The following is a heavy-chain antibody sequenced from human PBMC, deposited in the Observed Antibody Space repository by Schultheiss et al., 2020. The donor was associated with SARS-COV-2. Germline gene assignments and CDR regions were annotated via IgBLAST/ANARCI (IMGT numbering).Heavy chain of an antibody. CDR2: VYSSGTT. D-gene: IGHD5-18*01. CDR3: ARGGLWIQLWYYFDY. Sequence: SQTLSLTCTVSGGSISSYYWTWIRQPPGKGLEYIGYVYSSGTTDYNPSLNSRVTISLDTSKNQFSLKLSSVTAADTAVYYCARGGLWIQLWYYFDYWGQGTLVTVSS. CDR1: GGSISSYY. V-gene: IGHV4-59*01. J-gene: IGHJ4*02.